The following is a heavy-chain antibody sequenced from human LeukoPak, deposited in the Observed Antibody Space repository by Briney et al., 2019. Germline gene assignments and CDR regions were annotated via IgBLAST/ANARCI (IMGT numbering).Heavy chain of an antibody. J-gene: IGHJ4*02. D-gene: IGHD6-19*01. CDR2: ISGSGGST. V-gene: IGHV3-23*01. CDR3: AKNRAVAGYFDY. CDR1: GFTFSSYA. Sequence: QAGGSLRLSCAASGFTFSSYAMSWVRQAPGKGLEWVSAISGSGGSTYYADSVKGRFTISRDNSKNTLYLQMNSLRAEDTAVYYCAKNRAVAGYFDYWGQGTLVTVSS.